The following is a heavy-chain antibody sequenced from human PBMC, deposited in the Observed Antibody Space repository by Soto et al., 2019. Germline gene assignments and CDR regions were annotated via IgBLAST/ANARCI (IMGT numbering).Heavy chain of an antibody. CDR2: IDSSGEK. Sequence: QVTLKESGPVLVKPTETLTLRCTVSGLSITDSEMGVSWIRQPPGQPLEWLAHIDSSGEKSYRTFLKSRLAISKDTSKSQIVLTMTNVDPADTATYYCARRQLAVAVSPCIDPWGQGIPVTFSS. CDR3: ARRQLAVAVSPCIDP. J-gene: IGHJ5*02. CDR1: GLSITDSEMG. V-gene: IGHV2-26*01. D-gene: IGHD6-13*01.